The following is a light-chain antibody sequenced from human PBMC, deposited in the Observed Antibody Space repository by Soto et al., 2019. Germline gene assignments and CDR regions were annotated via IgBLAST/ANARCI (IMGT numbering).Light chain of an antibody. CDR3: LAWDDSLNVTL. CDR2: TND. V-gene: IGLV1-44*01. J-gene: IGLJ2*01. Sequence: QSALTQPPSASGTPGESVTISCSGSSSNIESNTVYWYQQLPGMAPRLLIHTNDRRPSGVPDRFSGSKSGTSASLAISGLQYEDEADYYCLAWDDSLNVTLFGKGTKLTVL. CDR1: SSNIESNT.